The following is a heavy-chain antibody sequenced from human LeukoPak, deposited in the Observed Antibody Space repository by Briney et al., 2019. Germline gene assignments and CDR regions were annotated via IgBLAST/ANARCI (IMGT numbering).Heavy chain of an antibody. Sequence: ASVKVSCKASGYTFTSYAMHWVRQAPGQRLEWMGWINAGNGNTKYSQKFQGRVTITRDTSASTAYMELSSLRSEDTAVYYCARDLDIVVVPAAIWGYGMDVWGQGTTVTVSS. CDR3: ARDLDIVVVPAAIWGYGMDV. CDR2: INAGNGNT. CDR1: GYTFTSYA. D-gene: IGHD2-2*01. V-gene: IGHV1-3*01. J-gene: IGHJ6*02.